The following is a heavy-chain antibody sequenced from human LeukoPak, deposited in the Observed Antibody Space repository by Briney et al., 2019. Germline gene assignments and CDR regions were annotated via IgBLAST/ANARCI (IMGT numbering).Heavy chain of an antibody. V-gene: IGHV4-59*01. CDR1: GGSISSYY. J-gene: IGHJ4*02. Sequence: SETLSLTCSVSGGSISSYYWSWIRQPPGKGLEWIGYIYYSGSTNYNPSLKSRVTISVDTSKNQFSLKLSSVTAADTAVYYCAREGGTTVDYWGQGTLVTVSS. CDR2: IYYSGST. CDR3: AREGGTTVDY. D-gene: IGHD1-1*01.